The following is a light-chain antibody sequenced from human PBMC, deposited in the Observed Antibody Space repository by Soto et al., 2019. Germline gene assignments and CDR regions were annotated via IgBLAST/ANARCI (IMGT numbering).Light chain of an antibody. Sequence: EIVLTQSPATLSLSPGERATLSCRASQSVSIYLTWYQQKPGQAPRLLIYDASNRATGIPARFSGSGSGTDFTLTISSLEPEDFALYYCQQRGNWWTFGQGTKVDIK. V-gene: IGKV3-11*01. CDR3: QQRGNWWT. J-gene: IGKJ1*01. CDR2: DAS. CDR1: QSVSIY.